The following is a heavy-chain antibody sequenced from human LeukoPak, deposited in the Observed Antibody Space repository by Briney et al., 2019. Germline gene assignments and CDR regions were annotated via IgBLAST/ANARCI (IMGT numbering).Heavy chain of an antibody. Sequence: PGGSLRLSCAASGFTFSSYSMNWVRQAPGKGLEWVSSISSSSSYIYYADSVKGRFTISRENAKNSLYVQMNSLRAEDTAVYYCARDPAPYYYDSSGYSAPFDYWGQGTLVTVSS. V-gene: IGHV3-21*01. CDR1: GFTFSSYS. CDR2: ISSSSSYI. D-gene: IGHD3-22*01. CDR3: ARDPAPYYYDSSGYSAPFDY. J-gene: IGHJ4*02.